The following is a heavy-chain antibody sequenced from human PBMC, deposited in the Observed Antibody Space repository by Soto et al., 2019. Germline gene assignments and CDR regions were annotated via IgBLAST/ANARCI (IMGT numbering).Heavy chain of an antibody. CDR2: IYYSGST. J-gene: IGHJ4*02. CDR1: GGSISSYY. Sequence: QVQLQESGPGLVKPSETLSLTCTVSGGSISSYYWSWIRQPPGKGLEWIGYIYYSGSTNYNPSLKSRVTISVDTSKNRFSLKASSVTASDTAVYYCARIAFPDRTPPTGLDYWGQGTLVTVSS. D-gene: IGHD2-15*01. V-gene: IGHV4-59*01. CDR3: ARIAFPDRTPPTGLDY.